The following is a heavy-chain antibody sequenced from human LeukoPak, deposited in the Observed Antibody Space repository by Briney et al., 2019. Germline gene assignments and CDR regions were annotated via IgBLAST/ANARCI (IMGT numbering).Heavy chain of an antibody. D-gene: IGHD6-13*01. J-gene: IGHJ6*03. Sequence: ASVKVSCKASGYTFTSYDINWVRQATGQGLEWMGWMNPNSGNTGYAQEFQGRVTITRNTSISTAYMELSSLRSEDTAVYYCARGRYLAAAGVDYYYYYMDVWGKGTTVTVSS. V-gene: IGHV1-8*03. CDR2: MNPNSGNT. CDR1: GYTFTSYD. CDR3: ARGRYLAAAGVDYYYYYMDV.